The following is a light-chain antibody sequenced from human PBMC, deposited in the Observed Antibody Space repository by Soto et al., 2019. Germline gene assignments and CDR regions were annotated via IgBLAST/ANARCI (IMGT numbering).Light chain of an antibody. CDR1: QTISSW. J-gene: IGKJ1*01. CDR3: QDYNSYSEA. Sequence: DIQMTQSPSTLSGSVGDRVTITCRASQTISSWLAWYQQKPGKAPKLLIYKASTLKSGGPSRFSGSGSGTEVTLTISSLQPDDFATYYCQDYNSYSEAFGQGIKVELK. CDR2: KAS. V-gene: IGKV1-5*03.